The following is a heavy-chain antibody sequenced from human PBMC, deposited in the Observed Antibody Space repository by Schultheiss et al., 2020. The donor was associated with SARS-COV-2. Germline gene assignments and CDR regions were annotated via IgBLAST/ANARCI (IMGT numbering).Heavy chain of an antibody. CDR3: ARCNTAMATSY. Sequence: SQTLSLTCTVSGGSISSSSYYWGWIRQPPGKGLEWIGSIYYSGSTYYNPSLKSRVTISVDTSKNQFSLKLSSVTAADTAVYYCARCNTAMATSYWGQGTLVTVPQ. J-gene: IGHJ4*02. CDR2: IYYSGST. CDR1: GGSISSSSYY. V-gene: IGHV4-39*01. D-gene: IGHD5-18*01.